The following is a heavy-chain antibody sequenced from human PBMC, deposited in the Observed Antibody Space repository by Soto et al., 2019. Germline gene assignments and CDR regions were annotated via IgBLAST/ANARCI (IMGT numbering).Heavy chain of an antibody. V-gene: IGHV4-59*01. CDR1: GGSTSSYY. CDR3: ARGGGYHDY. D-gene: IGHD1-26*01. Sequence: SETLSLTCTVSGGSTSSYYWNWIRQPPGKGLEWIGYINYSGSTNYSPSLKSRVTISVDTSKNQFSLKLTSVTAADTAVYYCARGGGYHDYWGQGTMVTVSS. CDR2: INYSGST. J-gene: IGHJ4*02.